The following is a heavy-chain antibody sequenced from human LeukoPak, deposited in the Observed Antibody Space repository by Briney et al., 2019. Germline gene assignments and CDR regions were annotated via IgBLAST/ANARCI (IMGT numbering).Heavy chain of an antibody. CDR3: ARDLGYCSSTSCYAKNWFDP. Sequence: SQTLSRTCAVSGDSGSSNSAAWNWIRQPPSRSLEWLGRTYYRSKCYNDYAVSVKRRITLNPDTSKNQFSLQLNSVTPDDTAVYYCARDLGYCSSTSCYAKNWFDPWGQGTLVTVSS. CDR2: TYYRSKCYN. D-gene: IGHD2-2*01. V-gene: IGHV6-1*01. J-gene: IGHJ5*02. CDR1: GDSGSSNSAA.